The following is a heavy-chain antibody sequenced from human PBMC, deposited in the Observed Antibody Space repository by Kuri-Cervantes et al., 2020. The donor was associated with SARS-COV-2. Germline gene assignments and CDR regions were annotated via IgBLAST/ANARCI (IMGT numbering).Heavy chain of an antibody. CDR2: IYHTGSP. V-gene: IGHV4-61*01. D-gene: IGHD3-3*01. CDR3: ARSPYDFWSGSWG. CDR1: GGSVSDRNSY. J-gene: IGHJ4*02. Sequence: SETLSLTCTVSGGSVSDRNSYWTWIRQSPGKGLEWIGYIYHTGSPTYSPSLKSRVTISLDKPKNQFSLRLTSVTAADAAVYYCARSPYDFWSGSWGWGQGTLVTDSS.